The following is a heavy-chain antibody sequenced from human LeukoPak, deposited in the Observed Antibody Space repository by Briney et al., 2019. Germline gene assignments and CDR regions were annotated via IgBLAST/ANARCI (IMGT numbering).Heavy chain of an antibody. CDR2: ISYDGSNK. V-gene: IGHV3-30*01. J-gene: IGHJ1*01. D-gene: IGHD6-13*01. Sequence: GGSLRLSCAASGFTFSSYAMHWVRQAPGKGLEWVAVISYDGSNKYYADSVKGRFTISRDNSKNTLYLQMNSLRAEDTAVYYCAKAFGIAAYWGQGTLVTVSS. CDR3: AKAFGIAAY. CDR1: GFTFSSYA.